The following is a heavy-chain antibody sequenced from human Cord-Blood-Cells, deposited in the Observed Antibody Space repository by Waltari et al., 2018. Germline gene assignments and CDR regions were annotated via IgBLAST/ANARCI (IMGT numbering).Heavy chain of an antibody. CDR2: INHSGST. J-gene: IGHJ4*02. CDR3: ARAGAAAGRSFDY. D-gene: IGHD6-13*01. CDR1: GGSFSCYS. Sequence: QVQLQQWGAGLLKPSETLSLTCAVYGGSFSCYSWSWIRQPPGKGLEWIGEINHSGSTNYNPSLKSRVTISVDTSKNQFSLKLSSVTAADTAVYYCARAGAAAGRSFDYWGQGTLVTVSS. V-gene: IGHV4-34*01.